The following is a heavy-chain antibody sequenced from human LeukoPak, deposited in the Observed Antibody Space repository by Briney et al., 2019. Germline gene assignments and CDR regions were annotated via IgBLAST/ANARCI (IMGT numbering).Heavy chain of an antibody. J-gene: IGHJ4*02. V-gene: IGHV3-23*01. D-gene: IGHD5-18*01. CDR1: GFTFSSYA. Sequence: PGGSLRLSCAASGFTFSSYAMSWVRQASGKGLEWVSAISGSGGSTYYADSVKGRFTISRDNSKNTLYLQMNSLRAEDTAVYYCAKDMIQLWLGYLSFDYWGQGTLVTVSS. CDR3: AKDMIQLWLGYLSFDY. CDR2: ISGSGGST.